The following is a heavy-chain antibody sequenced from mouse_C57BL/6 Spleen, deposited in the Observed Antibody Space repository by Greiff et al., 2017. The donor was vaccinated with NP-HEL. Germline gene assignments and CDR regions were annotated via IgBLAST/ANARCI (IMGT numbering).Heavy chain of an antibody. D-gene: IGHD2-1*01. V-gene: IGHV1-81*01. CDR1: GYTFTSYG. CDR2: IYPRSGNT. J-gene: IGHJ1*03. Sequence: VQLQQSGAELARPGASVKLSCQASGYTFTSYGISWVKQRTGQGLEWIGEIYPRSGNTYYNEKFKGKATLTADKSSSTAYMELRSLTSEDSAVYFCARWDGNYERWYFDVWGTGTTVTVSS. CDR3: ARWDGNYERWYFDV.